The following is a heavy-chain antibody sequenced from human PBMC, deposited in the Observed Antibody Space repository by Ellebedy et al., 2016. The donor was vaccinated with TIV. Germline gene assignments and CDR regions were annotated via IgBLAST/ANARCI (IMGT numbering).Heavy chain of an antibody. V-gene: IGHV3-30*02. Sequence: PGGSLRLSCAASGFAFSNFGMHRVRQAPGKGLEWVAFTRYDESRRYYAESVKGRFTISRDNSKNTLYLQMNSLRVEDTAVYYCAKKREYDGNSLDNWGQGTLVSVSS. CDR1: GFAFSNFG. J-gene: IGHJ4*02. CDR2: TRYDESRR. CDR3: AKKREYDGNSLDN. D-gene: IGHD1-1*01.